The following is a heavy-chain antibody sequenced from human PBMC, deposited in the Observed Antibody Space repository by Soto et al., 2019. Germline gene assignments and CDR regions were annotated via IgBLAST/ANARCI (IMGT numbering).Heavy chain of an antibody. CDR1: GFTFSSYA. CDR3: AKVSCGGECYKGHQN. V-gene: IGHV3-23*01. Sequence: GGSLRLSCAASGFTFSSYAMSWVRQAPGKGLEWVSAISGSGGSTYYADSVKGRFTISRDNSKDTLYLQMNSLRAEDTAVYYCAKVSCGGECYKGHQNWGQGTLVTVSS. J-gene: IGHJ4*02. D-gene: IGHD2-21*01. CDR2: ISGSGGST.